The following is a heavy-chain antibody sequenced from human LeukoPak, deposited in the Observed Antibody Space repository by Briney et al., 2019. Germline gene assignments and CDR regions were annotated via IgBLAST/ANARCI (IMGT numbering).Heavy chain of an antibody. CDR3: ARLFDREGYDY. D-gene: IGHD1-26*01. CDR1: GGSISSSSYY. CDR2: IYYSGRT. Sequence: ETLSLTCTVSGGSISSSSYYWGWIRQPPGKGLDWIGSIYYSGRTYYNPSLKSRVTISVDTSENQFSLKLSSVTAADAAVYYCARLFDREGYDYWGQGTLVTVAS. J-gene: IGHJ4*02. V-gene: IGHV4-39*01.